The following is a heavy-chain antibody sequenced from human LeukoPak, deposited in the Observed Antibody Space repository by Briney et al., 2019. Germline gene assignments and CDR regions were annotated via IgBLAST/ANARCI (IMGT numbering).Heavy chain of an antibody. CDR3: ARLRGSGSNWFDP. D-gene: IGHD5-12*01. CDR1: GGSINSGSYY. CDR2: IYYSGST. Sequence: SETLSLTCTVSGGSINSGSYYWGWIRQPPGKGLEWIGSIYYSGSTYYNPSLKSRVTISIDTSENQFSLNLSSVTAADTAVYYCARLRGSGSNWFDPWGQGTLVTVSS. J-gene: IGHJ5*02. V-gene: IGHV4-39*01.